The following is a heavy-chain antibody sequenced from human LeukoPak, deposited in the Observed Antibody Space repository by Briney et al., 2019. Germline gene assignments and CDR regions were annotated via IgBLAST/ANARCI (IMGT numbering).Heavy chain of an antibody. CDR2: IIPIFGTA. D-gene: IGHD4-23*01. V-gene: IGHV1-69*13. Sequence: ASVKVSCKASGGTFSSYAISWVRQAPGQGLEWMGGIIPIFGTANYAQKFQGRVTITADESTSTAYMELSSLRCEDTAVYYCARGSMYGGNPPVYYFDYWGQGTLVNVSS. CDR3: ARGSMYGGNPPVYYFDY. CDR1: GGTFSSYA. J-gene: IGHJ4*02.